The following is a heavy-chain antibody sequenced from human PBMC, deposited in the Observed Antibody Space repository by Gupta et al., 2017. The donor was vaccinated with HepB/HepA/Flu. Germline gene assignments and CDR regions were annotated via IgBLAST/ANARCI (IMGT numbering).Heavy chain of an antibody. CDR3: AKDLRYLVRPD. D-gene: IGHD3-9*01. J-gene: IGHJ4*02. CDR1: GFTFSDHY. CDR2: ISQNGDFI. V-gene: IGHV3-11*01. Sequence: QAQLVESGGGVVKPGGSLRISCRASGFTFSDHYMAWIRQAPRKGLEWISHISQNGDFIKYADSVKGRFTIYRDNVESSLYLQMNSLGVEDTAVYYCAKDLRYLVRPDWGQGTLVTVSS.